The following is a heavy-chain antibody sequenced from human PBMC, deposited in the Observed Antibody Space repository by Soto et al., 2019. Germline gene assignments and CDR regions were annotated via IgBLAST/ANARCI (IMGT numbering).Heavy chain of an antibody. CDR3: AKIRVFHPLENYDYVLDV. J-gene: IGHJ6*02. CDR1: GFTFSSYA. V-gene: IGHV3-23*01. CDR2: ISGSGGST. Sequence: GGSLRLSCAASGFTFSSYAMSWVRQAPGKGLEWVSAISGSGGSTYYADTVKGRFTISKDNSKDTVYLQMSSLRAEDTAVFYFAKIRVFHPLENYDYVLDVWGQGTTVTVSS. D-gene: IGHD1-1*01.